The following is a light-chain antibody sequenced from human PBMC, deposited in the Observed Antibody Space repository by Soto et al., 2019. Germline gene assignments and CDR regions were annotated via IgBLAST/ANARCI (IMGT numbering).Light chain of an antibody. CDR2: AAS. CDR3: QNYFSVPHT. V-gene: IGKV1-27*01. CDR1: QGISSY. Sequence: DIQMTQSPSALSGSVGARVTVTCRASQGISSYLAWYQQKSGKAPKLLIYAASTLQAGVPSRFSGGGSGTDFTLTISSLQPEDVATYYCQNYFSVPHTFGGGTKVDIK. J-gene: IGKJ4*01.